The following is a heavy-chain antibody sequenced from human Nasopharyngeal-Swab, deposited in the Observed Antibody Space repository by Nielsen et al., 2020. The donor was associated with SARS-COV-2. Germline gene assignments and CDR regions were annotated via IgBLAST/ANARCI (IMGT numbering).Heavy chain of an antibody. CDR1: GYTFTSCT. V-gene: IGHV1-3*01. J-gene: IGHJ5*02. CDR3: AREPLRYNWFDP. Sequence: ASVKVSCKASGYTFTSCTMHWVRQAPGQRLEWMGWINAGNGNTKYSQKFQGRVTITRDTSASTAYMELSSLTSEDTAVYYCAREPLRYNWFDPWGQRTLVTVSS. CDR2: INAGNGNT. D-gene: IGHD4-17*01.